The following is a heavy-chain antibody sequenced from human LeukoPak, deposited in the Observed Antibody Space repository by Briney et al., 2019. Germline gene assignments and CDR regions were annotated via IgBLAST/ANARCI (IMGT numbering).Heavy chain of an antibody. CDR3: ARVLASRAIDY. Sequence: SVKVSCKVSGYTLTELSMHWVRQAPGQGLEWMGGIIPIFGTANYAQKFQGRVTITADESTSTAYMELSSLRSEDTAVYYCARVLASRAIDYWGQGTLVTVSS. CDR1: GYTLTELS. V-gene: IGHV1-69*13. D-gene: IGHD3-3*01. J-gene: IGHJ4*02. CDR2: IIPIFGTA.